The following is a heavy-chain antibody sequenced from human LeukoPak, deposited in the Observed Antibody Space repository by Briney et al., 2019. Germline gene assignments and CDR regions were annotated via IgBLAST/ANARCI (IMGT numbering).Heavy chain of an antibody. Sequence: PGGSLRLSCAASGFTFSSYWMHWVGPAAGKGLVLVSRIHSDGSSTSYADSVKGRFTISRENSKNTLYLQMNSLRAEDPAVYYCAGSPPELRYFDWQGAAFDIWGQGTMVAVSS. CDR2: IHSDGSST. V-gene: IGHV3-74*01. D-gene: IGHD3-9*01. CDR1: GFTFSSYW. CDR3: AGSPPELRYFDWQGAAFDI. J-gene: IGHJ3*02.